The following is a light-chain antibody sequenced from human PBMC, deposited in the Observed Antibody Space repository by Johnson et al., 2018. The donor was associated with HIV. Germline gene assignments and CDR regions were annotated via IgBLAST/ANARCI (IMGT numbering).Light chain of an antibody. CDR1: VSNIESYF. J-gene: IGLJ1*01. Sequence: VLTQPPSVSAAPGQTVNISCSGNVSNIESYFVSWYQQLPGAAPTLLIYEDNKRPSGIPDRFSGSKSGATATLGITGLQTGDEADYYCGIWDASLSPLSVFGTGTTITVL. V-gene: IGLV1-51*02. CDR3: GIWDASLSPLSV. CDR2: EDN.